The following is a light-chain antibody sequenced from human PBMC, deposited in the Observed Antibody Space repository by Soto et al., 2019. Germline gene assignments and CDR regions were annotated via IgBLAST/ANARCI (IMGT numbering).Light chain of an antibody. CDR1: QTISSW. CDR3: QHYNSYSEA. J-gene: IGKJ1*01. Sequence: SHITQSPSTLCGPVVHRLTITCRASQTISSWLAWYQQKPGKAPKLLIYKASTLTTGVPSRFSGSGSGTEFTLTISSLQPDDFAIYYCQHYNSYSEAFGQGTKGDIK. CDR2: KAS. V-gene: IGKV1-5*03.